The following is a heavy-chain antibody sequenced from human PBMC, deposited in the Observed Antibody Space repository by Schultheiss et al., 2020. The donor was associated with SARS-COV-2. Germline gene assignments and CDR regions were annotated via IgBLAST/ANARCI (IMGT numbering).Heavy chain of an antibody. CDR2: IDYSGRI. D-gene: IGHD4-23*01. V-gene: IGHV4-30-4*01. Sequence: SETLSLTCTVSGGSIRSGESYWSWIRQSPGKGLEWIGYIDYSGRIFYNPSLKSRLTISVDTSKNQFSLKLSSVTAADTAVYYCARNGNLGAFDIWGQGTMVTVSS. CDR1: GGSIRSGESY. CDR3: ARNGNLGAFDI. J-gene: IGHJ3*02.